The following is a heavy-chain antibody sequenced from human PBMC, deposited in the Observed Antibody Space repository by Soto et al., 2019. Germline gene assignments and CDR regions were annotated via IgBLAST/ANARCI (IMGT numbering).Heavy chain of an antibody. CDR1: GGSISSYY. CDR2: IYPSGNT. V-gene: IGHV4-4*07. CDR3: AGDEGYFYSGVDV. Sequence: SETLSLTCAVSGGSISSYYWSWIRQTAGKGLEWIGRIYPSGNTNYNPSLKSRVTMSIDTSKNQLSLTLRSVTSADTAVYFCAGDEGYFYSGVDVWGQGTAVTVSS. J-gene: IGHJ6*02.